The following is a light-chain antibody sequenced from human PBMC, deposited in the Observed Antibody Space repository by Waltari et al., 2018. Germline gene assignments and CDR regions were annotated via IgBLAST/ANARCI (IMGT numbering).Light chain of an antibody. CDR2: EVN. J-gene: IGLJ3*02. CDR1: SSYVRGYNY. CDR3: SSYTGGGTWV. V-gene: IGLV2-14*01. Sequence: QSALTLPASVSGSPGQSITISCTGTSSYVRGYNYVSWYQQHPGEAPKLMIYEVNNRPSGVSNRFSGSKSGNTASLTISGLQAEDEADYYCSSYTGGGTWVFGGGTKVTVL.